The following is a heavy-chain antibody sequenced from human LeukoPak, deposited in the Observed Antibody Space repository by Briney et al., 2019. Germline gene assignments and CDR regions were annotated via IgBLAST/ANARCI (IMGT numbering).Heavy chain of an antibody. CDR1: GYTFTDYY. CDR2: INPNSGDT. Sequence: ASVKVSCKASGYTFTDYYINWVRQAPGQGLEWIGWINPNSGDTNYAQKFQDRVTMTRDTSISTAYIELNLLRSDDTAVFYCARDLKRGYSSGRYSWGTGSSNDYWGQGTLVTVSS. CDR3: ARDLKRGYSSGRYSWGTGSSNDY. V-gene: IGHV1-2*02. D-gene: IGHD6-19*01. J-gene: IGHJ4*02.